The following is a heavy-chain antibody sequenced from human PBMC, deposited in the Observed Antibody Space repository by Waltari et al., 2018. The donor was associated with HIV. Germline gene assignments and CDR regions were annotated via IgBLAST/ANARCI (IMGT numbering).Heavy chain of an antibody. D-gene: IGHD5-18*01. CDR2: IYYSGST. Sequence: QVQLQESGPGLVKPSETLSLTCTVSGGSISSYYWSWIRQPPGKGLEWIGYIYYSGSTNYNPSLKSRVTISVDTSKNQFSLKLSSVTAADTAVYYCARVRDTAMVSYYYGMDVWGQGTTVTVSS. CDR3: ARVRDTAMVSYYYGMDV. J-gene: IGHJ6*02. V-gene: IGHV4-59*01. CDR1: GGSISSYY.